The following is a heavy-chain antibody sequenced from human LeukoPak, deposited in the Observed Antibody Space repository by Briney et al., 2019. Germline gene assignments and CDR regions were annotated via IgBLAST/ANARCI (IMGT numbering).Heavy chain of an antibody. V-gene: IGHV3-30-3*01. CDR3: ARSCSSTSCPTPGYYYGMDV. Sequence: GGSLRLSCAASGFTFSSYAMHWVRQAPGKGLEWVAVISYDGSNKYYADSVKGRFTISRDNSKNTLYLQMNSLRAEATAVYYCARSCSSTSCPTPGYYYGMDVWGQGTTVTVSS. CDR2: ISYDGSNK. J-gene: IGHJ6*02. CDR1: GFTFSSYA. D-gene: IGHD2-2*01.